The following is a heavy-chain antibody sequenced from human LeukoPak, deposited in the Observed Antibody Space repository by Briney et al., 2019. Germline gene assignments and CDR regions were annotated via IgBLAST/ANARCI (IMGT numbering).Heavy chain of an antibody. V-gene: IGHV1-2*02. D-gene: IGHD5-12*01. CDR3: ARGLAGVATILDY. J-gene: IGHJ4*02. Sequence: ASVKVSCKASGYTFTGYYMHWVRQAPGQGLEWMGWINPNSGGTNYAQKFQGRVTMTRDTSISTAYMELSRLRSDDTAVYYCARGLAGVATILDYWGQGTLVTVSS. CDR1: GYTFTGYY. CDR2: INPNSGGT.